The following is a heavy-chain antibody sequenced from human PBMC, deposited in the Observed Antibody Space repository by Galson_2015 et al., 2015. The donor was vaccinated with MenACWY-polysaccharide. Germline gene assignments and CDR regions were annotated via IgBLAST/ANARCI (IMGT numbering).Heavy chain of an antibody. V-gene: IGHV4-61*02. D-gene: IGHD3-10*01. Sequence: LSITCTVSGGSIDTRNYYWTWIRQPAGKGLEWIGRIYSDGSTTYNASLKGRVTISIDTSKAHFSLQLNSVTAADTAVYYCSRGARYSVGSGSYFDYWGQGALLTVSS. CDR1: GGSIDTRNYY. CDR3: SRGARYSVGSGSYFDY. CDR2: IYSDGST. J-gene: IGHJ4*02.